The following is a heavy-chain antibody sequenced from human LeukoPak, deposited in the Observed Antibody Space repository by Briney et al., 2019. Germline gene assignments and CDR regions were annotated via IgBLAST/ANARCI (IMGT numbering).Heavy chain of an antibody. Sequence: GGSLRLSCAASGFTFSSYWMHWVRQAPGKGLVWVSRINSDGSSTSYADSVKGRFTISRDNAKNSLYLQMNSLRAEDTAFYYCAINGGGDSGYGNFDYWGQGTLVTVSS. CDR2: INSDGSST. CDR3: AINGGGDSGYGNFDY. D-gene: IGHD5-12*01. J-gene: IGHJ4*02. V-gene: IGHV3-74*01. CDR1: GFTFSSYW.